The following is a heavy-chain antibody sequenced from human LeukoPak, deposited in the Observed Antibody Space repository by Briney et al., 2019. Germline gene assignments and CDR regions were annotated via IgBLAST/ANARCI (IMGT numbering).Heavy chain of an antibody. V-gene: IGHV1-46*01. Sequence: ASVKVSCTASGYTFTSYYMHWVRQAPGQGLEWMGIIHHGGGSKSFAQKFQGRVTMTSDTSTSKVYMELTSLTSEDTAVYYCAREDGSGSYYNGPFDCWGQGTLVTVSS. CDR3: AREDGSGSYYNGPFDC. D-gene: IGHD3-10*01. J-gene: IGHJ4*02. CDR1: GYTFTSYY. CDR2: IHHGGGSK.